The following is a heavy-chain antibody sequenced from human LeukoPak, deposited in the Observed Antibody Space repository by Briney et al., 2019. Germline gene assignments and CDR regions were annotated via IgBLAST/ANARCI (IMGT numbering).Heavy chain of an antibody. CDR1: GYXFTKNG. J-gene: IGHJ4*02. Sequence: EASVKVSCKASGYXFTKNGISWVRQAPGQGLEWMGWISPYNGNTNYAQKFQGRVTMTTDTSTSTAHMELRSLRSDDTAVYYCAKGDYYDTSGRYWGQGTLVTVSS. D-gene: IGHD3-22*01. CDR3: AKGDYYDTSGRY. CDR2: ISPYNGNT. V-gene: IGHV1-18*01.